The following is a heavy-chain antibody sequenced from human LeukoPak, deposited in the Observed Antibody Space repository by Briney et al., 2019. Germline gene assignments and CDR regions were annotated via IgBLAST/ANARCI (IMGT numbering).Heavy chain of an antibody. J-gene: IGHJ4*02. CDR1: GGSISSTNYY. Sequence: SETLSLTCTVSGGSISSTNYYWGRIRQPPGKGLEWIGSIYYSGSTYYNPSLKSRLTISLDTSKNQFSLRLSSVIAADTAFYYCARRYNWNDRWDWGQGTLVTVSP. V-gene: IGHV4-39*07. D-gene: IGHD1-1*01. CDR3: ARRYNWNDRWD. CDR2: IYYSGST.